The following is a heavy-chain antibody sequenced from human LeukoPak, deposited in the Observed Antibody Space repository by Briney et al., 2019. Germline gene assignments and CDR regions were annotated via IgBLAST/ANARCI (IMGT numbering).Heavy chain of an antibody. CDR2: IWFDGGKI. V-gene: IGHV3-33*01. CDR1: GFPFSSYV. D-gene: IGHD2/OR15-2a*01. Sequence: PGGSLRLSCAASGFPFSSYVMHWLRQAPGKGLEWVAVIWFDGGKIYYADSVKGRFTISRDNSKNTLYLQMNSLRAEDTAVYHCARDFTNIRGGGYFDNSGQGTLVTVSS. J-gene: IGHJ4*02. CDR3: ARDFTNIRGGGYFDN.